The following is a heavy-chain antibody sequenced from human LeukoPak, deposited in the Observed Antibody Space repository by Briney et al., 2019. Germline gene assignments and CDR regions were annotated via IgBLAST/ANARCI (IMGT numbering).Heavy chain of an antibody. J-gene: IGHJ6*03. CDR3: ARVPLYYYVDV. CDR2: ISSSGSTI. Sequence: GGSLRLSCAASGFTFSDYYMSWIRQAPGKGLEWVSSISSSGSTIYYADSVKGRFTISRDNAKNSLYLQMNSLRAEDTAVYYCARVPLYYYVDVWGKGTTVTVSS. CDR1: GFTFSDYY. V-gene: IGHV3-11*04.